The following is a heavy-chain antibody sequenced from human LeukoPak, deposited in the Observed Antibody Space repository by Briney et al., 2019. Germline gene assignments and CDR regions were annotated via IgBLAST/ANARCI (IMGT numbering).Heavy chain of an antibody. V-gene: IGHV1-69*05. Sequence: ASVKVSCKASGGTFSSYAISWVRQAPGQGLEWMGGIIPIFGTANYAQKFQGRVTITTDESTSTAYMELSSLRSEDTAVYYCARAGGATVVTLSYWGQGTLVTVSS. CDR1: GGTFSSYA. CDR2: IIPIFGTA. CDR3: ARAGGATVVTLSY. J-gene: IGHJ4*02. D-gene: IGHD4-23*01.